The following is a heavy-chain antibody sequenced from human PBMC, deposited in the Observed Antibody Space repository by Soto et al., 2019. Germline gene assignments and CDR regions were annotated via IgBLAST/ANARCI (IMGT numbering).Heavy chain of an antibody. CDR3: ARDRGDGFLEWLTSEGIDY. Sequence: QVQLVESGGGVVQPGRSLRLSCAASGFTFSSYAMHWVRQAPGKGLEWVAVISYDGSNKYYADSVKGRFTISRDNSKNTQYLQMNSLRAEYTAVYYCARDRGDGFLEWLTSEGIDYWGQGTLVTVSS. J-gene: IGHJ4*02. V-gene: IGHV3-30-3*01. CDR1: GFTFSSYA. CDR2: ISYDGSNK. D-gene: IGHD3-3*01.